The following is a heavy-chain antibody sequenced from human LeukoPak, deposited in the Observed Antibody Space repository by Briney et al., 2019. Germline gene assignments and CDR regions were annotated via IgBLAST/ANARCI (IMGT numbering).Heavy chain of an antibody. D-gene: IGHD3-22*01. CDR2: INWNGGST. Sequence: GGSLRLSCAASGFTFDDYGMSWVRQAPGKGLEWVSGINWNGGSTGYADSVKGRFTISRDNAKNTLYLQMNSLRAEDTAVYYCARGENYDSSGYGKLDYWGQGTLVTVSS. CDR1: GFTFDDYG. V-gene: IGHV3-20*04. J-gene: IGHJ4*02. CDR3: ARGENYDSSGYGKLDY.